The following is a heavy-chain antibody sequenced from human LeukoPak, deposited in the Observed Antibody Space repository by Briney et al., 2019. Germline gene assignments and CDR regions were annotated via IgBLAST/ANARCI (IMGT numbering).Heavy chain of an antibody. CDR2: ISAYNGNT. Sequence: GASVKVSCKASGYTFTSYGISWVRQAPGQGLEWMGWISAYNGNTNYAQKLQGRVTMTTDTSTSTAYMELRSLRSDDTAVYYCARASLSYSSSWQASVLPPDYWGQGTLVTVSS. D-gene: IGHD6-13*01. V-gene: IGHV1-18*01. CDR1: GYTFTSYG. CDR3: ARASLSYSSSWQASVLPPDY. J-gene: IGHJ4*02.